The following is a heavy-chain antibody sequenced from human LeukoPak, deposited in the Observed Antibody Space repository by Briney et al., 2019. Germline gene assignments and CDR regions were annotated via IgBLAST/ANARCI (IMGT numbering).Heavy chain of an antibody. Sequence: SETLSLTCAVYGGSFSGYYWSWIRQPPGKGLEWIGEINHSGSTNYNPSLKSRVTISVDTSKNQFSLKLSSVTAADTAVYYCARDTGYRRFDSWGQGALVTVSS. CDR2: INHSGST. D-gene: IGHD5-12*01. CDR3: ARDTGYRRFDS. J-gene: IGHJ4*02. CDR1: GGSFSGYY. V-gene: IGHV4-34*01.